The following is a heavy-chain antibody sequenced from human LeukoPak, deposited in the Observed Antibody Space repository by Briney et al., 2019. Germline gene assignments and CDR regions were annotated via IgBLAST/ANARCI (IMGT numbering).Heavy chain of an antibody. CDR3: ARARYVNSFYAFDI. CDR2: IYYSGRT. Sequence: SETLSLTCTVSGGSISSYYWSWIRQPPGKGLEWIGYIYYSGRTKYNPSLKSRVTISVDTPKNQFSLKLSSVTAADTAVYYCARARYVNSFYAFDIWGQGTLVTVSS. J-gene: IGHJ3*02. CDR1: GGSISSYY. D-gene: IGHD3-9*01. V-gene: IGHV4-59*08.